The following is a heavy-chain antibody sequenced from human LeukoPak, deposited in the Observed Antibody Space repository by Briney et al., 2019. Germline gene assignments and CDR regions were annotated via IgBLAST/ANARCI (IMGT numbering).Heavy chain of an antibody. Sequence: ASVNVPCKASGGTFSSYAISWVRQAPGQGLEWMGGIIPIFGTANYAQKFQGRVTITADESTSTAYMELSSLRSEDTAVYYCARELEMATITGLFERWGQGTLVTVSS. J-gene: IGHJ5*02. CDR1: GGTFSSYA. CDR2: IIPIFGTA. V-gene: IGHV1-69*13. D-gene: IGHD5-24*01. CDR3: ARELEMATITGLFER.